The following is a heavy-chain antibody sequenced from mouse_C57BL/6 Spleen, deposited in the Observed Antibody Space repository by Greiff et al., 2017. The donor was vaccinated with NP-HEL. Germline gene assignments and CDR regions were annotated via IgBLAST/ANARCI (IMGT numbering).Heavy chain of an antibody. CDR1: GYTFTSYW. D-gene: IGHD2-4*01. Sequence: QVQLQQPGAELVKPGASVKLSCKASGYTFTSYWMQWVKQRPGQGLEWIGEIDPSDSYTNYNQKFKGKATLTVDTSSRTAYMQLSSLTSEDSAVYYCARDYEDDYDWFAYWGQGTLVTVSA. CDR2: IDPSDSYT. J-gene: IGHJ3*01. CDR3: ARDYEDDYDWFAY. V-gene: IGHV1-50*01.